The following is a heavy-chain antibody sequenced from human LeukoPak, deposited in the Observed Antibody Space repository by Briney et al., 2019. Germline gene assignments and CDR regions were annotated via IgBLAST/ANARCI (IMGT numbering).Heavy chain of an antibody. CDR1: GFTFSNAW. Sequence: PGGSLRLSCAASGFTFSNAWMSWVRQAPGKGLEWIGSIYYSGSTYYNPSLKSQVTISVDTSKNQFSLKLSSVTAADTAVYYCARHRYSSSWYPYWGQGTLVTVSS. J-gene: IGHJ4*02. D-gene: IGHD6-13*01. CDR3: ARHRYSSSWYPY. V-gene: IGHV4-39*01. CDR2: IYYSGST.